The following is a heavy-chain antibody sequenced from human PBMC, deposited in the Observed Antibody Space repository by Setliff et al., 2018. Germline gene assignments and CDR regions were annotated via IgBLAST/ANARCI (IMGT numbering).Heavy chain of an antibody. CDR1: GGSISPYF. Sequence: SETLSLTCTVSGGSISPYFWSWIRQPPGKGLEWMGYIYHNGNTNFNPSLKTRVTMSVDTSKNQFALNLRSVTAADTAVYYCVRDRTAYSYGLDVWGQGTTVTVSS. CDR2: IYHNGNT. V-gene: IGHV4-59*01. J-gene: IGHJ6*02. D-gene: IGHD5-18*01. CDR3: VRDRTAYSYGLDV.